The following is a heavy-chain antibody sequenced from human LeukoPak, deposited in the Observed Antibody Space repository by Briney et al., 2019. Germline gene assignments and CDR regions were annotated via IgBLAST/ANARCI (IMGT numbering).Heavy chain of an antibody. CDR3: ARQGSDGDYIEDY. J-gene: IGHJ4*02. V-gene: IGHV5-51*01. CDR2: IYPGDSDT. CDR1: GYSFTSYW. Sequence: GESLKISCKGSGYSFTSYWIGWVRQMPGKGLEWMGIIYPGDSDTRYSPSFQGQVTISADKSISTACPQWSSLKASDTAMYYCARQGSDGDYIEDYWGQGTLVTVSS. D-gene: IGHD4-17*01.